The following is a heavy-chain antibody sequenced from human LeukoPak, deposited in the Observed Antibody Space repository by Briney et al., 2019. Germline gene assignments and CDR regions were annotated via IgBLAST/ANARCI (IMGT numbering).Heavy chain of an antibody. D-gene: IGHD6-13*01. CDR3: ARASFPYSRSWNFDY. CDR1: GGSISSYY. Sequence: SETLSLTCTVSGGSISSYYWSWIRQPPGKGLEWIGYIYYSGSTNYNPSLKSRVTISVDTSKNQFSLKLSSVTAADTAVYYRARASFPYSRSWNFDYWGQGTLVTVSS. CDR2: IYYSGST. J-gene: IGHJ4*02. V-gene: IGHV4-59*01.